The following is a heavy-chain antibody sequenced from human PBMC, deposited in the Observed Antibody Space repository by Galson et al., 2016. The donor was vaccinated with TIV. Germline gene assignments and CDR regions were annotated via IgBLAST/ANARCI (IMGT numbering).Heavy chain of an antibody. J-gene: IGHJ6*02. D-gene: IGHD2-2*01. Sequence: SVKVSCKASGYTFTDFYIHWVRQAPGQGLEWMGCINPHSGDTKFVQRFQGRVTMTRDTSTSTVYMDLSSLRSDDTAVYYCASRAIVVKPAADYGLDVWGQGTTVTVSS. CDR2: INPHSGDT. CDR1: GYTFTDFY. V-gene: IGHV1-2*02. CDR3: ASRAIVVKPAADYGLDV.